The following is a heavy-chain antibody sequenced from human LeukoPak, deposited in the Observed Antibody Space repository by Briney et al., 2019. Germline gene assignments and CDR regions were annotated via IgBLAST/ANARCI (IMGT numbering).Heavy chain of an antibody. CDR1: GYTFTSYG. D-gene: IGHD3-10*01. J-gene: IGHJ3*02. V-gene: IGHV1-18*04. CDR2: ISAYNGNT. CDR3: AREGAGVRGVIRTGDAFDI. Sequence: ASVKVSCKASGYTFTSYGISWVRQAPGQGLEWMGWISAYNGNTNYAQKLQGRVTMTTDTSTSTAYMELRSLRSDDTAVYYCAREGAGVRGVIRTGDAFDIWGQGTMVTVSS.